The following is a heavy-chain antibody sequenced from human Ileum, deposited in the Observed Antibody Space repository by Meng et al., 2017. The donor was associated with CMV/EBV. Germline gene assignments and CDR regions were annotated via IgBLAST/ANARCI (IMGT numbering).Heavy chain of an antibody. D-gene: IGHD2-15*01. CDR1: GGSVSSGSYY. Sequence: SETLSLTCTVSGGSVSSGSYYWSWLRQPPGKGLEWIGNIYYSGSTNYNPSLKSRVTITVDTSKSQFSLKLSSVTAADTAVYYCAREVVRPAYYYYGMDVWGQGTTVTVSS. CDR2: IYYSGST. CDR3: AREVVRPAYYYYGMDV. V-gene: IGHV4-61*01. J-gene: IGHJ6*02.